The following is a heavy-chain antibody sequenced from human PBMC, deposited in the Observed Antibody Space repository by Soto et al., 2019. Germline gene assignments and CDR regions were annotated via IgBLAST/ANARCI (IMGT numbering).Heavy chain of an antibody. Sequence: GASVKVSCKASGGTFSSYAISWVRQAPGQGLEWMGGIIPIFGTANYAQKFQGRVTITADESTSTAYMELSSLRSEDTAVYYCARDERIRDSSGLDYWGQGTLVTVS. J-gene: IGHJ4*02. V-gene: IGHV1-69*13. CDR3: ARDERIRDSSGLDY. D-gene: IGHD3-22*01. CDR1: GGTFSSYA. CDR2: IIPIFGTA.